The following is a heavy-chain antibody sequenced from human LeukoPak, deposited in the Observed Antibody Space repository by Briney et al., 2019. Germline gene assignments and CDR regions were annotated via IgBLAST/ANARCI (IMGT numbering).Heavy chain of an antibody. Sequence: PGRSLRLSFAASGFTFSSYGMHWVRQAPGQGLECVAVISYDGSNKYYADSVKGRFTISRDNSKNTLCLQMNSLRAEDTAVYYCAKGDTVTSLGYWGQGTLVTVSS. J-gene: IGHJ4*02. CDR3: AKGDTVTSLGY. V-gene: IGHV3-30*18. CDR1: GFTFSSYG. D-gene: IGHD4-17*01. CDR2: ISYDGSNK.